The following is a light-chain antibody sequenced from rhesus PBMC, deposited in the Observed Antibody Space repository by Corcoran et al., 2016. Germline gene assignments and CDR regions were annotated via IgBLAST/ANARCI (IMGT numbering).Light chain of an antibody. V-gene: IGKV3-24*03. J-gene: IGKJ4*01. CDR3: LQSSNWTLT. CDR1: QSVSNY. CDR2: GVS. Sequence: EIVMTQSPVTLALSPGERATLSCRASQSVSNYLAWYQQKPGQAPRLLIYGVSCRATGIPDRFSGSGSGTEFTLTISSLEPEDVGVYFCLQSSNWTLTFGGGTKVELK.